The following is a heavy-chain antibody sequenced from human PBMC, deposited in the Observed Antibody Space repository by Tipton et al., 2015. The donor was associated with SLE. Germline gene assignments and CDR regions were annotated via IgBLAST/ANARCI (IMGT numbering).Heavy chain of an antibody. J-gene: IGHJ5*02. CDR1: GYSISSGYY. V-gene: IGHV4-38-2*02. D-gene: IGHD6-13*01. Sequence: LRLSCTVSGYSISSGYYWGWIRQPPGKGLEWIGSIYHSGSTYYNPSLKSRVTISVDTSKNQFSLKLSSVTAADTAVYYCARSYSSPVGLSWGQGTLVTVSS. CDR2: IYHSGST. CDR3: ARSYSSPVGLS.